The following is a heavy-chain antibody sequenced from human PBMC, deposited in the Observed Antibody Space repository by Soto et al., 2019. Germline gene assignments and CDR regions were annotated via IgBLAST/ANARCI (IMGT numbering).Heavy chain of an antibody. CDR2: IYHSGST. V-gene: IGHV4-30-2*01. CDR1: GGSISSGGYS. CDR3: ARESAGSHKNNWFDP. Sequence: PSETLSLTCTVSGGSISSGGYSWSWIRQPPGKGLEWIGYIYHSGSTYYNPSLKSRVTMSVDTSRNQLLLQLNSVTAADTAVYYCARESAGSHKNNWFDPWGQGTLVTVSS. J-gene: IGHJ5*02. D-gene: IGHD3-10*01.